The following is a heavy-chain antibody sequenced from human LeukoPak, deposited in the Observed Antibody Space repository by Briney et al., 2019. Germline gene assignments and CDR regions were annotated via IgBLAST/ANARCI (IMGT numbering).Heavy chain of an antibody. D-gene: IGHD2-15*01. V-gene: IGHV4-61*08. CDR2: IYYSGST. Sequence: PSQTLSLTCAVSGGSISSGGYSWSWIRQPPGKGLEWIGYIYYSGSTNYNPSLKSRVTISVDTSKNQFSLKLSSVTAADTAVYYCANSGLGLSFDYWGQGTLVTVSS. CDR3: ANSGLGLSFDY. CDR1: GGSISSGGYS. J-gene: IGHJ4*02.